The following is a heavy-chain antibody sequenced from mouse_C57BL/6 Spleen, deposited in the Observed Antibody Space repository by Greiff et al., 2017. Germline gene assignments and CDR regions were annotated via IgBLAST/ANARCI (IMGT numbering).Heavy chain of an antibody. CDR2: IDPSDSET. CDR1: GYTFTSYW. V-gene: IGHV1-52*01. D-gene: IGHD2-4*01. Sequence: HVQLQPPWAELVRPGSSVKLSCKASGYTFTSYWMHWVKQRPIQGLEWIGNIDPSDSETHYNQKFKDKATLTVDKSSSTAYMQLSSLTSEDSAVYYCARGYYDYERGFDYWGQGTTLTVSS. J-gene: IGHJ2*01. CDR3: ARGYYDYERGFDY.